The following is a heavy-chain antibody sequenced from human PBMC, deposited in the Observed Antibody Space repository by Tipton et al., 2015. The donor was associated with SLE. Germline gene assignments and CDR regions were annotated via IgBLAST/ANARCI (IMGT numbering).Heavy chain of an antibody. CDR3: ARDISSSGYYPGLGC. Sequence: GLVKPSGTLSLTSAVSGGSISTPNWWSWVRQYPGKGLEWVSSISSSSSYIYYADSVRGRFTISRDNAKNSLYLQMNSLRAEDTAVYYCARDISSSGYYPGLGCWGQGTLVTVSS. J-gene: IGHJ4*02. CDR2: ISSSSSYI. D-gene: IGHD3-22*01. V-gene: IGHV3-21*03. CDR1: GGSISTPN.